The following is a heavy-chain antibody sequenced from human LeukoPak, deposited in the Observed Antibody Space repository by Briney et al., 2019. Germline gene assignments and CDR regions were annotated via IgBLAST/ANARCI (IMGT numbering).Heavy chain of an antibody. J-gene: IGHJ4*02. CDR3: AKDGPPWSYYGGGDFDY. D-gene: IGHD1-26*01. CDR1: GFTFSSYG. Sequence: GGSLRLSCAASGFTFSSYGMHWVRQAPGKGLEWVAFIRYDGSNKYYADSVKGRFTISRDNSKNTLYLQMNSLRAEDTAVYYCAKDGPPWSYYGGGDFDYWGQGTLVTVSS. CDR2: IRYDGSNK. V-gene: IGHV3-30*02.